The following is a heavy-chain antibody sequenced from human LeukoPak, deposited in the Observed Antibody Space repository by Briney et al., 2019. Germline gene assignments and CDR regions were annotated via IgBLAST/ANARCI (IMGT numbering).Heavy chain of an antibody. CDR2: IKQDGSEK. V-gene: IGHV3-7*04. D-gene: IGHD5-12*01. Sequence: SGGSLRLSCAASGFTISRFWMSWVRQAPGKGLEWVANIKQDGSEKYYVGSVKGRFTISRDNAKNSLYLQMNSLRAEDTAVFYCARDGTYTDYDPDFDIWGQGTLVTVSS. CDR1: GFTISRFW. CDR3: ARDGTYTDYDPDFDI. J-gene: IGHJ4*02.